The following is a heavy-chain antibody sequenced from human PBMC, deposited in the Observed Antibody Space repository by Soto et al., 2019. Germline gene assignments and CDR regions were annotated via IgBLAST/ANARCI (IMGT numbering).Heavy chain of an antibody. J-gene: IGHJ6*03. Sequence: GGSLRLSCAASGFTFSDYYMSWIRQAPGKGLEWVSYISSSGSTIYYADSVKGRFTISRDNAKNSLYLQMNSLRAEDTAVYYCARVGYDYIWGSYRPYYYYYMDVWGKGTTVTVSS. CDR1: GFTFSDYY. V-gene: IGHV3-11*01. CDR2: ISSSGSTI. CDR3: ARVGYDYIWGSYRPYYYYYMDV. D-gene: IGHD3-16*02.